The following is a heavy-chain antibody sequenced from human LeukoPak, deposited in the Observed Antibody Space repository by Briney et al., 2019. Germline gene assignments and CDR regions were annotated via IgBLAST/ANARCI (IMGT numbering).Heavy chain of an antibody. CDR1: GYTFTSYG. CDR2: ISAYNGNT. J-gene: IGHJ4*02. D-gene: IGHD3-22*01. V-gene: IGHV1-18*01. CDR3: AVTYYYDSSGYSPVDY. Sequence: ASVKVSCKASGYTFTSYGISWVRQAPGQGLEWMGWISAYNGNTNYAQKLQGRVTMTTDTSTSTAYMELRSLRSDDTAVYYCAVTYYYDSSGYSPVDYWGQGTLVTVSS.